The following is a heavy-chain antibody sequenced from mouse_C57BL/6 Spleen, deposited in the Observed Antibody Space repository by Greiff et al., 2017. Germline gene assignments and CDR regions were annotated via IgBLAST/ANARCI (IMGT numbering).Heavy chain of an antibody. J-gene: IGHJ4*01. CDR2: IDPSDSET. D-gene: IGHD1-1*01. CDR3: AIIYYYGRGMDY. CDR1: GYTFTSYW. V-gene: IGHV1-52*01. Sequence: QVQLQQPGAELVRPGSSVTLSCKASGYTFTSYWMHWVKQRPIQGLEWIGNIDPSDSETHYNQKFKDKATLTVDKSSSTAYMQLSSLTSEDSAVYYCAIIYYYGRGMDYWGQGTSVTVSS.